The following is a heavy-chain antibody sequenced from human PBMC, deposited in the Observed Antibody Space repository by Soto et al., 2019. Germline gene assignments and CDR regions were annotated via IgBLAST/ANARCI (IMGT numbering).Heavy chain of an antibody. D-gene: IGHD5-12*01. Sequence: EVQLLESGGGLVQPGGSLRLSCAASGFTFSSYAMSWVRQAPGKGLEWVSAISGSGGSTYYADSVKGRFTISRDNSKNTLYLQMNSLRAEDTGVYYCAKDVADIVATPWGYFDLWGRGTLVTVSS. CDR3: AKDVADIVATPWGYFDL. V-gene: IGHV3-23*01. CDR2: ISGSGGST. CDR1: GFTFSSYA. J-gene: IGHJ2*01.